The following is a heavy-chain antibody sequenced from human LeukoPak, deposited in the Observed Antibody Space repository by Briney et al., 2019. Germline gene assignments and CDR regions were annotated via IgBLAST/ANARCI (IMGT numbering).Heavy chain of an antibody. CDR1: GFTCCGYA. D-gene: IGHD6-13*01. CDR3: ARDFRAIDSRKSAAHVF. Sequence: GGNLCLYCAASGFTCCGYAMDWGRQGPGQGLGWGVVISFDGSNKYYADPVKGRFTISRANSKNTLYLQMNSLRAEDTAVYYGARDFRAIDSRKSAAHVFWGQGTLVTVSS. J-gene: IGHJ4*02. CDR2: ISFDGSNK. V-gene: IGHV3-30-3*01.